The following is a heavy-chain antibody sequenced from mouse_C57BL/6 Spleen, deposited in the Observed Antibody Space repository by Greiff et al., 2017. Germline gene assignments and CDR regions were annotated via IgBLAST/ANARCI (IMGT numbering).Heavy chain of an antibody. V-gene: IGHV1-63*01. D-gene: IGHD2-4*01. CDR3: ARRAGDYDPFDY. Sequence: QVQLQQSGAELVRPGTSVKMSCKASGYTFTNYWIGWAKQRPGHGLEWIGDIYPGGGYTNYNEKFKGKATLTADKSSSTAYMQCSSLTSEDSAIYYCARRAGDYDPFDYWGQGTTLTVSS. J-gene: IGHJ2*01. CDR2: IYPGGGYT. CDR1: GYTFTNYW.